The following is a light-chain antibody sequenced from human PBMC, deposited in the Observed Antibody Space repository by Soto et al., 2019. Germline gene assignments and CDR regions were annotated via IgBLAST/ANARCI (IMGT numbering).Light chain of an antibody. Sequence: QPVLTQPPSVSGAPGQRVTISCTGNSSNIGANYAVHWYQQLPGTAPKLLIYVNSNRPSGVPDRFSASKSGTSASLAITGLQSEDEAEYYCQSYDSSLSGWVFGGGTKVTVL. CDR3: QSYDSSLSGWV. V-gene: IGLV1-40*01. CDR2: VNS. J-gene: IGLJ3*02. CDR1: SSNIGANYA.